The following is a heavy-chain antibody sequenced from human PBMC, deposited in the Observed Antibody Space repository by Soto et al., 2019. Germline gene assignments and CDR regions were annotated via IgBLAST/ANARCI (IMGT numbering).Heavy chain of an antibody. V-gene: IGHV1-69*13. CDR2: IIPIFGTA. Sequence: GASVKVSCKASGGTFSSYAISWVRQAPGQGLEWMGGIIPIFGTANYAQKFQGRVTITADESTSTAYMELSSLRSEDTAVYYCARGEMATINLFDYWGQGTLVTVSS. D-gene: IGHD5-12*01. J-gene: IGHJ4*02. CDR3: ARGEMATINLFDY. CDR1: GGTFSSYA.